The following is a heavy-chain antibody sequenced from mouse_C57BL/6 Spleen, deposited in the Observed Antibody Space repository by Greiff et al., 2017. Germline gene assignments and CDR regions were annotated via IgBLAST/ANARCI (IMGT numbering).Heavy chain of an antibody. CDR3: ARSLLLRYPYYFDY. V-gene: IGHV7-3*01. Sequence: EVKLMESGGGLVQPGGSLSLSCAASGFTFTDYYMSWVRQPPGKALEWLGFIRNKANGYTTEYSAPVKGRFTISRDNSQSILYLQMNALRTEDSATYYCARSLLLRYPYYFDYWGQGTTLTVSS. CDR2: IRNKANGYTT. D-gene: IGHD1-1*01. J-gene: IGHJ2*01. CDR1: GFTFTDYY.